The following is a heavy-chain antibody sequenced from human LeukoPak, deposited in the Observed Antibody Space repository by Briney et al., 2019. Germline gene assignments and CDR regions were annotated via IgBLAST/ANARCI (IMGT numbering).Heavy chain of an antibody. Sequence: PGGSLRLSCEASGFTFDEYGMSWVRQAPGKGLEWVSGISLNGGSSGYADSVKGRFTISRDNAKNSLYLQMNSLRAEDTALYYCVRSITMLQHWGQGTLVSVSS. CDR2: ISLNGGSS. CDR3: VRSITMLQH. V-gene: IGHV3-20*04. D-gene: IGHD3-10*01. J-gene: IGHJ1*01. CDR1: GFTFDEYG.